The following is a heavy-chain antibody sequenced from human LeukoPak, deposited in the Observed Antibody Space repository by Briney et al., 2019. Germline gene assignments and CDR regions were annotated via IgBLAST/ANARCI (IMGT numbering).Heavy chain of an antibody. CDR2: IIPIFGTT. CDR3: ARDKKYSNYDESPRPHYYMDV. Sequence: SVKVSCKASGGTFSSYAISWVRQAPGQGLEWMGGIIPIFGTTNYAQKFQGRVTITAGESTSTAYMELSSLRSEDTAVYYCARDKKYSNYDESPRPHYYMDVWGKGTTVTVSS. CDR1: GGTFSSYA. D-gene: IGHD4-11*01. J-gene: IGHJ6*03. V-gene: IGHV1-69*13.